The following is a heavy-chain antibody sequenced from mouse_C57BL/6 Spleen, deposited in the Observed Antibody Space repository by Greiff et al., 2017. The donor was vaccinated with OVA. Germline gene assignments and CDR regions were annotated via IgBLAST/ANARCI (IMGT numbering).Heavy chain of an antibody. CDR2: INPNNGGT. J-gene: IGHJ1*03. CDR3: ARLSTGYFDV. CDR1: GYTFTDYY. V-gene: IGHV1-26*01. Sequence: QLQQSGPELVKPGASVKISCKASGYTFTDYYMNWVKQSHGKSLEWIGDINPNNGGTSYNQKFKGKATLTVDKSSSTAYMELRSLTSEDSAVYYCARLSTGYFDVWGTGTTVTVSS. D-gene: IGHD5-1*01.